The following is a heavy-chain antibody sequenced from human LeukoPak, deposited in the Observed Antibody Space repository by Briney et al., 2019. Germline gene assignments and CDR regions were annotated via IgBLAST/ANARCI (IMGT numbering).Heavy chain of an antibody. D-gene: IGHD6-19*01. CDR3: AHNLDVSRDIAVAPFDP. Sequence: GSGPTLVKPTQTLTLTCTFSGFSLSTSGVGVGWIRQPPGKALEWLALIYWDDDKRYSPSLKSRLTITKDTSKNQVVLTMTNMDPVGTATYYCAHNLDVSRDIAVAPFDPWGQGTLVTVSS. CDR1: GFSLSTSGVG. J-gene: IGHJ5*02. CDR2: IYWDDDK. V-gene: IGHV2-5*02.